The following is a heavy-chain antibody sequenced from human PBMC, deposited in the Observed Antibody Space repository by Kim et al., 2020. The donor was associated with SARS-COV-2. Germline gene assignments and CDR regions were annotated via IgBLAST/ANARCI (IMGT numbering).Heavy chain of an antibody. CDR1: GFTFSSYA. Sequence: GGSLRLSCVASGFTFSSYALQWVRQAPGRGLEWVALVTYGGDNPFYADSVRGRFIISRDNSQSTVDLQMNSLRPEDTAVYYCVRWRLNIVVETYYFDFWGQGGLLTVSS. D-gene: IGHD5-18*01. V-gene: IGHV3-30*03. J-gene: IGHJ4*02. CDR2: VTYGGDNP. CDR3: VRWRLNIVVETYYFDF.